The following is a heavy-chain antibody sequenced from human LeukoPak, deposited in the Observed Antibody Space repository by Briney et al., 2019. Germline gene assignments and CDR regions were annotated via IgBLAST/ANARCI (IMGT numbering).Heavy chain of an antibody. CDR2: INPSGGST. V-gene: IGHV1-46*01. J-gene: IGHJ4*02. Sequence: GASVKVSCKASGYTFTSYGISWVRQAPGQGLEWMGIINPSGGSTSYAQKFQGRVTMTRDTSTSTVYMELSSLRSEDTAVYYCARSQTTMIVVVMPYYFDYWGQGTLVTVSS. CDR1: GYTFTSYG. D-gene: IGHD3-22*01. CDR3: ARSQTTMIVVVMPYYFDY.